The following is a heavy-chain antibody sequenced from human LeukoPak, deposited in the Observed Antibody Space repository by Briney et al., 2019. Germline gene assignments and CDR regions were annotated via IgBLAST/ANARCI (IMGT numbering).Heavy chain of an antibody. D-gene: IGHD6-13*01. CDR3: ATSYINSSSWYGPYFAY. CDR1: GFTFSSYW. J-gene: IGHJ4*02. CDR2: IKSDGSVT. Sequence: GGSLRLSCAASGFTFSSYWMHWVRQAPGKGLVWVSRIKSDGSVTSYADSVKGRFTISRDNAKNSLYLQMNSLRAEDTAEYYCATSYINSSSWYGPYFAYWGQGVLVTVSS. V-gene: IGHV3-74*01.